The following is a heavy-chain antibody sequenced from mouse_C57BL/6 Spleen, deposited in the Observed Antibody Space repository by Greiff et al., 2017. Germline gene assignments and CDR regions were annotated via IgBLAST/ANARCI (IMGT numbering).Heavy chain of an antibody. CDR2: INPYNGGT. Sequence: EVQLQQPGPVLVKPGASVKMSCKASGYTFTDYYMNWVKQSHGKSLEWIGVINPYNGGTSYNQKFKGKATLTVDKSSSTAYMELNSLTSEDSAVYYCARGDSNYAMDYWGQGTSVTVSS. CDR3: ARGDSNYAMDY. J-gene: IGHJ4*01. V-gene: IGHV1-19*01. D-gene: IGHD2-5*01. CDR1: GYTFTDYY.